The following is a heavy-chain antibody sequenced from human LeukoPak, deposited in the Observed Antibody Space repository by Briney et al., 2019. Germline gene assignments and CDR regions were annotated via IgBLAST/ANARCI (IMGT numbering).Heavy chain of an antibody. Sequence: SGGSLRLSCAASGIIFSNYAMHWVRQGPGKGLESISTISSDGGSTYYANSVKGRFTISRDNSKNTLYLQMGSLRAEDMAVYYCARGRQGAKTRYFDLWGRGTRVTVSS. V-gene: IGHV3-64*01. CDR1: GIIFSNYA. CDR3: ARGRQGAKTRYFDL. D-gene: IGHD1-26*01. J-gene: IGHJ2*01. CDR2: ISSDGGST.